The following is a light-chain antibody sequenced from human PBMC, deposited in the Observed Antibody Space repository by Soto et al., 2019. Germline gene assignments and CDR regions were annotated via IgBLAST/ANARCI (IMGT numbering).Light chain of an antibody. Sequence: DIQMTQSPATLSGSVXDRVTLTCLASQTISSWLAWYQQKPGKAPKLLIYKASTLKSGVPSRFSGSGSGTEFTLTISSLQPDDFATYYCQHYNSYSEAFGQGAKVDI. J-gene: IGKJ1*01. CDR1: QTISSW. CDR2: KAS. V-gene: IGKV1-5*03. CDR3: QHYNSYSEA.